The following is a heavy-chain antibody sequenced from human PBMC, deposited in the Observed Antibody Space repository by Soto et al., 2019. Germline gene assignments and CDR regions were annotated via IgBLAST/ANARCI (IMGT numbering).Heavy chain of an antibody. J-gene: IGHJ4*02. Sequence: NPSETLSLTCSVSGASISSGPYFWGWVRQPPGKGLEWIGSVYNSGSTYYKPSLKSRVTVSVDMSKKLFSLKLTSVTATDTAFYYCARHQPLLGRPYFFDSWGQGIRVTVSS. D-gene: IGHD3-10*01. CDR1: GASISSGPYF. CDR2: VYNSGST. V-gene: IGHV4-39*01. CDR3: ARHQPLLGRPYFFDS.